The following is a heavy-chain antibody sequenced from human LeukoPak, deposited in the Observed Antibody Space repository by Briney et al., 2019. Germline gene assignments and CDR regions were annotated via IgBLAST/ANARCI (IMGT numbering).Heavy chain of an antibody. Sequence: TLSLTCTVSGGSISTYYWNWIRQPPGKALEWLARIDWDDDKYYSTSLKTRLTISKDTSKNQVVLTMTNMDPVDTATYYCARLTYYYDSSGYYSFDYWGQGTLVTVSS. CDR2: IDWDDDK. D-gene: IGHD3-22*01. CDR1: GGSISTYY. J-gene: IGHJ4*02. V-gene: IGHV2-70*11. CDR3: ARLTYYYDSSGYYSFDY.